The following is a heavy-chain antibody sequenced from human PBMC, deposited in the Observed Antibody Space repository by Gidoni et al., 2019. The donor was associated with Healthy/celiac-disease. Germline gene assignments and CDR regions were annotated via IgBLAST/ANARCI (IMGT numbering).Heavy chain of an antibody. D-gene: IGHD3-3*01. V-gene: IGHV4-59*01. CDR3: ARSILEWLWPNAFDI. CDR1: GGSLSSYY. CDR2: IYYSGST. J-gene: IGHJ3*02. Sequence: QVQLQESGPGLVKPSETLSLTCTVSGGSLSSYYWSWIRQPPGKGLEWIGYIYYSGSTNYNPSLKSRVTISVDTSKNQFSLKLSSVTAADTAVYYCARSILEWLWPNAFDIWGQGTMVTVSS.